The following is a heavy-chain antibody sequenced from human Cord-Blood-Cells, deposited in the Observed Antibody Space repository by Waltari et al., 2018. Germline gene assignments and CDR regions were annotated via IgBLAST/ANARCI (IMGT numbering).Heavy chain of an antibody. J-gene: IGHJ4*02. CDR2: VYPSNSVN. Sequence: EVQLVQSGAEVKKPGESLKISCKGSGYSFTSYWIGWVRKMPGKGLEWMGFVYPSNSVNRYSRSFQGQVTLSADKSISTAYLQWSSLKASDTAMYYCARQIAAAGTVYYFDYWGQGTLVTVSS. CDR1: GYSFTSYW. D-gene: IGHD6-13*01. CDR3: ARQIAAAGTVYYFDY. V-gene: IGHV5-51*01.